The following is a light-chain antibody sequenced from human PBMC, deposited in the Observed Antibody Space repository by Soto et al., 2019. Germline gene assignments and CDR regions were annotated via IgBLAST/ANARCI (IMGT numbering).Light chain of an antibody. Sequence: QSALTQPASVSGSPGQSITISCTGTSSDVGGYNYVSWYQQHPGKAPKLMIYEVSNRPSGVSNRFSGSKSGNTASLTISGLQAEDEGEYYCSSYTRSSTRVFGTGTKVTVL. CDR2: EVS. CDR3: SSYTRSSTRV. J-gene: IGLJ1*01. CDR1: SSDVGGYNY. V-gene: IGLV2-14*01.